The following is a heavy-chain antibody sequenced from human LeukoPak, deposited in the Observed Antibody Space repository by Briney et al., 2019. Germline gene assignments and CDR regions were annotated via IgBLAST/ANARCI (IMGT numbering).Heavy chain of an antibody. Sequence: ASVKVSCKASGYTFTSYDINWVRQVTAQGLEWMGWISAYNANTNYAQKLQGRVTMTADPSTSTAYMELRSLRSDDTAVYYCHLFDILTGYLDYWSQGTLVTVSS. D-gene: IGHD3-9*01. CDR3: HLFDILTGYLDY. CDR1: GYTFTSYD. V-gene: IGHV1-18*01. J-gene: IGHJ4*02. CDR2: ISAYNANT.